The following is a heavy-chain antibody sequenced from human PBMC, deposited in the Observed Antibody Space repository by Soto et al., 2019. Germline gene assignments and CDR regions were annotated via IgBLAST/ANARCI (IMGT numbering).Heavy chain of an antibody. V-gene: IGHV3-30*18. D-gene: IGHD6-19*01. Sequence: LRLSCAASGFTFSSYGMHWVRQAPGKGLEWVAVISYDGSNKYYADSVKGRFTISRDNSKNTLYLQMNSLRAEDTAVYYCAKDGQYSSGWSLLCYFDYWGQGTLVTVSS. J-gene: IGHJ4*02. CDR3: AKDGQYSSGWSLLCYFDY. CDR2: ISYDGSNK. CDR1: GFTFSSYG.